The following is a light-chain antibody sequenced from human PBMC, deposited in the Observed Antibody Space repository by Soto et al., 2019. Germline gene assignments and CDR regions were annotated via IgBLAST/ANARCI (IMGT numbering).Light chain of an antibody. CDR1: QSIGSW. V-gene: IGKV1-5*03. Sequence: DIQMTQSPSTLSASVGDRVTITCRASQSIGSWLAWYQQKPGKAPKLLIYKASSLESGVPSRFSGSGSVTEFTLTISSLQPDDGASYYCQQDGSYSPWTFGQGTKVEIK. J-gene: IGKJ1*01. CDR2: KAS. CDR3: QQDGSYSPWT.